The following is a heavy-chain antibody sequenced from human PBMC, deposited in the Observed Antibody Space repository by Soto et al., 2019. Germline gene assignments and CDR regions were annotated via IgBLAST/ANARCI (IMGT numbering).Heavy chain of an antibody. J-gene: IGHJ4*02. D-gene: IGHD3-10*01. V-gene: IGHV4-39*01. CDR1: GGSIIRSTSSY. CDR2: INYSGTT. CDR3: TRITGSYYNSDFDY. Sequence: QLQLQESGPGLVRPSETLSLTCTVSGGSIIRSTSSYWGWIRQPPGEGLEWIGSINYSGTTYYNTSLKSRVTVSVDTSKNQFSLKLSSVTAADTAVYYCTRITGSYYNSDFDYWGQGTLVTVSS.